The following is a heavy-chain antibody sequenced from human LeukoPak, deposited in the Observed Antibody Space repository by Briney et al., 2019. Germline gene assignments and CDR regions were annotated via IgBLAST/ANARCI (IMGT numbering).Heavy chain of an antibody. J-gene: IGHJ4*02. D-gene: IGHD3-3*01. Sequence: SQTLSLTCTVSGGSISSGGYYWSWIRQHPGKGLEWIGYIYYSGSTYYNPSLKSRVTISVDTSKNQFFLKLSSVTAADTAVYYCARAPLEWLYLLDYWGQGTLVTVSS. CDR3: ARAPLEWLYLLDY. V-gene: IGHV4-31*03. CDR2: IYYSGST. CDR1: GGSISSGGYY.